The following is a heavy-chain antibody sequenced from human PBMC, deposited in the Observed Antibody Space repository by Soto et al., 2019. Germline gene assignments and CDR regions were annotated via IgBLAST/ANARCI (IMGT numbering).Heavy chain of an antibody. CDR1: GGSFSGYY. D-gene: IGHD4-17*01. J-gene: IGHJ4*02. Sequence: SETLSLTCAVYGGSFSGYYWSWIRQPPGKGLEWIGEINHSGSTNYNPSLKSRVTISVDTSKNQFSLKLSSVTAADTAVYHCARTTVTTVTTSDWGQGTLVTVSS. CDR3: ARTTVTTVTTSD. CDR2: INHSGST. V-gene: IGHV4-34*01.